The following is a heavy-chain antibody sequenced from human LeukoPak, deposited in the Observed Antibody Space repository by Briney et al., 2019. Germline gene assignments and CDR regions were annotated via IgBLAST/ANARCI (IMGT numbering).Heavy chain of an antibody. V-gene: IGHV4-59*01. J-gene: IGHJ3*02. CDR3: APDGQYMIVGAFDI. CDR2: SYYSGST. CDR1: GGSISSYY. D-gene: IGHD1-26*01. Sequence: NPSETLSLTCTVSGGSISSYYWSWIRQPPGKGLEWIGCSYYSGSTNYNPSLKSRVTISVDTSKNQFSLKLSSVTAADTAVYYCAPDGQYMIVGAFDIWGQGTMVTVSS.